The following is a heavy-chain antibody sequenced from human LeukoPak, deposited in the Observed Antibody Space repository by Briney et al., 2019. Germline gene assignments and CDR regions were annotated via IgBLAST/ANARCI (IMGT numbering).Heavy chain of an antibody. CDR1: GGSISSSNW. Sequence: SGTVSLTCAVSGGSISSSNWWSWVRQPPGKGLEWIGEIYHSGSTNYNPSLKSRVTISVDKSKNQFSLKLSSVTAADTAVYYCVLRLLLNNCGGDCYGPYYYYYYMDVWGKGTTVTVSS. V-gene: IGHV4-4*02. D-gene: IGHD2-21*02. CDR3: VLRLLLNNCGGDCYGPYYYYYYMDV. J-gene: IGHJ6*03. CDR2: IYHSGST.